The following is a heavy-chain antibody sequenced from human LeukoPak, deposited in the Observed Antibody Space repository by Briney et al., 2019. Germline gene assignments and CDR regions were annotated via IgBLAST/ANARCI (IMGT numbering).Heavy chain of an antibody. D-gene: IGHD6-13*01. CDR1: GGSISNYY. CDR2: IYTSGST. Sequence: SETLSLTCTVSGGSISNYYWSWIRQPAGKGLEWIGRIYTSGSTNYNPSLKSRVTMSVDTSKNQFSLKLSSVTAADTAVYYCARDRSSWYDPLFDYWGQGTLVTVSS. V-gene: IGHV4-4*07. CDR3: ARDRSSWYDPLFDY. J-gene: IGHJ4*02.